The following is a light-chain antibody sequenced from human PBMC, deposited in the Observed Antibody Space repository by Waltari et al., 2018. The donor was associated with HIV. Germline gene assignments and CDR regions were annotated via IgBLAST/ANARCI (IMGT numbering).Light chain of an antibody. CDR3: AAWDDSLNGLV. J-gene: IGLJ3*02. CDR2: SND. V-gene: IGLV1-44*01. Sequence: QSVLTQPPSASGTPRQRVTISCSGSRSHTRSNTLNWYQQLPGTAPKLLIYSNDQRPSGVPDRFSGSKSGTSASLAISGLQSEDEADYYCAAWDDSLNGLVFGGGTKLTVL. CDR1: RSHTRSNT.